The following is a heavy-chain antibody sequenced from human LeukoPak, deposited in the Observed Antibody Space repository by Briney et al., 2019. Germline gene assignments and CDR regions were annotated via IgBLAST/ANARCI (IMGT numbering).Heavy chain of an antibody. CDR2: IKQDGSEE. CDR1: GFTFSSYW. Sequence: GGSLRLSCAASGFTFSSYWMCWVRQAPGKGLEWVANIKQDGSEEYYVDSVKGRFTISRDNAKNSLYLQMNSLRAEDTAVYYCASDKIVGATKFDYWGQGTLVTVSS. D-gene: IGHD1-26*01. CDR3: ASDKIVGATKFDY. J-gene: IGHJ4*02. V-gene: IGHV3-7*01.